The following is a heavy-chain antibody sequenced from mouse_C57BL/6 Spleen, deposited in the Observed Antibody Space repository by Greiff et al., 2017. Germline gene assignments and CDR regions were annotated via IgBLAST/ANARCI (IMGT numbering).Heavy chain of an antibody. V-gene: IGHV5-16*01. D-gene: IGHD2-2*01. J-gene: IGHJ4*01. CDR1: GFTFSDYY. CDR2: INYDGSST. CDR3: ARDSLYYGYSMDY. Sequence: EVKLMESEGGLVQPGSSMKLSCTASGFTFSDYYMAWVRQVPEKGLEWVANINYDGSSTYYLDSLKSRFIISRDNAKNILYLQMSSLKSEDTATYYCARDSLYYGYSMDYWGQGTSVTVSS.